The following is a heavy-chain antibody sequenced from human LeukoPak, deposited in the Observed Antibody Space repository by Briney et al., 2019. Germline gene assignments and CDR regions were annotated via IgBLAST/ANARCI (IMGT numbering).Heavy chain of an antibody. CDR3: ASSSSYYYDSSGSEYFQH. CDR1: GGSISSYY. CDR2: IYTSGST. J-gene: IGHJ1*01. Sequence: PSETLSLTCTVSGGSISSYYWSWIRQPAGKGLEWIGRIYTSGSTNYNPSLKSRVTMSVDTSKNQFSLKLSSVTAADTAVYYCASSSSYYYDSSGSEYFQHWGQGTLVTVSS. D-gene: IGHD3-22*01. V-gene: IGHV4-4*07.